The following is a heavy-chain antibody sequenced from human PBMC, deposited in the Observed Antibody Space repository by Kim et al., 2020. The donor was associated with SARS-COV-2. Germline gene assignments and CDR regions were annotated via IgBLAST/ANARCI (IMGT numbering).Heavy chain of an antibody. CDR3: VGGPTRHYV. D-gene: IGHD3-16*01. J-gene: IGHJ4*02. V-gene: IGHV3-53*01. CDR1: GFKVSGNY. Sequence: GGSLRLSCAASGFKVSGNYMSWVRQAPGKGLEWISIIYSGNSTYYADSVKGRFTISRDNPKNTLDLRMSSLKVEDTAIYYCVGGPTRHYVWGRGTLVTVSS. CDR2: IYSGNST.